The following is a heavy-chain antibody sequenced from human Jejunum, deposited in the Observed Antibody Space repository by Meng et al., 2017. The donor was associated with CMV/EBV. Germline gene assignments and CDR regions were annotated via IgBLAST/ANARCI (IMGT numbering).Heavy chain of an antibody. CDR3: ATYNRYGYNAHFFDY. D-gene: IGHD5-12*01. Sequence: FTFSSYDMNWVRQSPGRGLEWLAYINPSGSVMEYADSVQGRFTISRDNAKNSVYVQMNNLRVEDTAVYYCATYNRYGYNAHFFDYWGQGTRVTVSS. V-gene: IGHV3-48*03. CDR2: INPSGSVM. J-gene: IGHJ4*02. CDR1: FTFSSYD.